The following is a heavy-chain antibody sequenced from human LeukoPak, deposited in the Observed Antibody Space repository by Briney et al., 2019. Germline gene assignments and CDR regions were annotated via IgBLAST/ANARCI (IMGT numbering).Heavy chain of an antibody. J-gene: IGHJ5*02. CDR2: ISSSSSTI. CDR3: ARIWFGALNGSGWFDP. Sequence: GGSLRLSCAASGFTFSSYSMNWVRQAPGKGLEWVSYISSSSSTIYYADSVKGRFTISRDNAKNSLYLQMNSLRAEDTAVYYCARIWFGALNGSGWFDPWGQGTLVTVSS. D-gene: IGHD3-10*01. CDR1: GFTFSSYS. V-gene: IGHV3-48*04.